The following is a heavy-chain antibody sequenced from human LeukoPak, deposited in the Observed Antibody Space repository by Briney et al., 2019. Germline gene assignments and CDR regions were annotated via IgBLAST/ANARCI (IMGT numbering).Heavy chain of an antibody. CDR1: GGTFSSYA. Sequence: SVKVSCKASGGTFSSYAICWVRQAPGQGLEWMGGIIPIFGTANYAQKFQGRVTITADKSTSTAYMELSSLRSEDTAVYYCARGVVVTATPAEYFQHWGQGTLVTASS. D-gene: IGHD2-21*02. CDR2: IIPIFGTA. V-gene: IGHV1-69*06. CDR3: ARGVVVTATPAEYFQH. J-gene: IGHJ1*01.